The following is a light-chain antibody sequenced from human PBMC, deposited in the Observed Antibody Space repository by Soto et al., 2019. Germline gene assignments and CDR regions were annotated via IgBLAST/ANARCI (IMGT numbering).Light chain of an antibody. CDR2: AAS. Sequence: DIQMTQSPSMLSASVGDRFTIACRASQDIGSDLAWYQQKPGKAPELLIYAASTLQSGVPSRFSGSGSGTDFTLTISRLEPEDFAVYYCQQYGSSPPATFGQGTKVDI. V-gene: IGKV1-9*01. CDR1: QDIGSD. J-gene: IGKJ1*01. CDR3: QQYGSSPPAT.